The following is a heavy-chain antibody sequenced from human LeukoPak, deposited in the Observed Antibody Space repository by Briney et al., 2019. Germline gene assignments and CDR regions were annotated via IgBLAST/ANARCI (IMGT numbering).Heavy chain of an antibody. D-gene: IGHD3-22*01. V-gene: IGHV3-23*01. J-gene: IGHJ4*02. Sequence: GGSLRLSCAASGFTFSSYAMSWVRQAPGKGLEWVSAISGSGGSTYYADSVKGRFTISRDNSKNTLYVQVNSLGTEDTAAYYCAKGSYYDSSGSFYFDYWGQGTLVTVSS. CDR2: ISGSGGST. CDR1: GFTFSSYA. CDR3: AKGSYYDSSGSFYFDY.